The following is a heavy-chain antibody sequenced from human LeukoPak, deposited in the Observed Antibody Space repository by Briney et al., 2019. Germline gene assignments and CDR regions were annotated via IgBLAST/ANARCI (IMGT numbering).Heavy chain of an antibody. CDR3: AKGGIAAAGDLAEYLQH. CDR2: ISWNSGSI. J-gene: IGHJ1*01. CDR1: GFTFDGYG. D-gene: IGHD6-13*01. Sequence: GGSLRLSXAASGFTFDGYGMHWVRQAPGQGLEWVSGISWNSGSIGYADSVKGRFTISRDNAKNSLYLQMNSLRAEDMALYYCAKGGIAAAGDLAEYLQHWGQGTLVTVSP. V-gene: IGHV3-9*03.